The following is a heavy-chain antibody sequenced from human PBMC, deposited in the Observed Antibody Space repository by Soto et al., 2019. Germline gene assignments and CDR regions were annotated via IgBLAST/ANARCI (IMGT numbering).Heavy chain of an antibody. J-gene: IGHJ4*02. CDR2: IWYDGTQK. CDR3: ARAGGTTVTGLWHFDS. V-gene: IGHV3-33*01. CDR1: GFTFNSYS. D-gene: IGHD4-17*01. Sequence: GGSLRLSCEASGFTFNSYSMHWVRQPPGKGLEWLAAIWYDGTQKYYADSVKGRFIISRDNSKKTLYLEMNSLRAEDTAVYYCARAGGTTVTGLWHFDSWGQGTLVTVSS.